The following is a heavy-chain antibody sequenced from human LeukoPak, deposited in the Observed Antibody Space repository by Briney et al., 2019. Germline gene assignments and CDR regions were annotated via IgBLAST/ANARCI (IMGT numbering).Heavy chain of an antibody. D-gene: IGHD1-26*01. CDR3: ARGPQFWGATPFDY. CDR1: GGSFSGYY. V-gene: IGHV4-34*01. J-gene: IGHJ4*02. Sequence: SETLSLTCAVYGGSFSGYYWSWIRQPPGKGLEWIGEINHRGSTNYNPSLKSRVTISVDTSKNQFSLKLSSVTAADTAVYYCARGPQFWGATPFDYWGQGTLVTVSS. CDR2: INHRGST.